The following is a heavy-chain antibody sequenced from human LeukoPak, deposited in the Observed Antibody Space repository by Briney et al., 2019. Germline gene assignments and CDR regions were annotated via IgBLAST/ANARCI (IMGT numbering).Heavy chain of an antibody. V-gene: IGHV3-11*01. J-gene: IGHJ6*02. Sequence: GGSLRLSCAASGFTFSDYYMSWIRQAPGKGLEWVSYIGSSGSTIYYADSVKGRFTISRDNAKNSLYLQMNSLRAEDTAVYCCARDSLAMDVYYYYGMDVWGQGTTVTVSS. CDR1: GFTFSDYY. CDR3: ARDSLAMDVYYYYGMDV. D-gene: IGHD5-18*01. CDR2: IGSSGSTI.